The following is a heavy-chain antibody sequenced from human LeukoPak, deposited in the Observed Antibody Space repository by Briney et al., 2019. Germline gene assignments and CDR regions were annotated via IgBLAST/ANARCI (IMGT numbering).Heavy chain of an antibody. V-gene: IGHV5-51*01. D-gene: IGHD6-6*01. CDR3: ARLIVGSSSTGWFDP. J-gene: IGHJ5*02. CDR2: IYPGDSDT. Sequence: GESLKISCQSSGYTFTSYWIGWVRHMPGKGLQWMGIIYPGDSDTTYSPSFQGLVTISADKSISTAYLQWSSLKASDTAIYYCARLIVGSSSTGWFDPWGQGTLVTVSS. CDR1: GYTFTSYW.